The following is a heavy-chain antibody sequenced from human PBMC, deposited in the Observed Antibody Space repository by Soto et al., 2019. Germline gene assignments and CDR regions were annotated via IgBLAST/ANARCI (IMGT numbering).Heavy chain of an antibody. CDR3: GREYNSSWFDY. CDR1: GYTFTDNY. D-gene: IGHD6-13*01. V-gene: IGHV1-2*04. J-gene: IGHJ4*02. CDR2: NNPNSGVT. Sequence: QVQLVQSGAEVKKPGASVKVSCKASGYTFTDNYMHWVRQAPGQGLERMGWNNPNSGVTNYAQKFQGWDTMPRDTPISTGELEVRGQTSDDTAVYHCGREYNSSWFDYWGQGTLVTVPS.